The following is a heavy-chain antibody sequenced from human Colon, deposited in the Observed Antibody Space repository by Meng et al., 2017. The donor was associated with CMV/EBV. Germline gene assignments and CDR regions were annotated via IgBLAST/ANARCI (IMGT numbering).Heavy chain of an antibody. CDR3: VRDRTVTKFFYRGMDV. CDR1: GASIFSSSYY. V-gene: IGHV4-39*07. Sequence: SETLSLTCNVSGASIFSSSYYWGWIRQSPGKGLEWIGSIYYSGTTSYNPSLKSRVTISVDLSKNQFSLRLSPVTAADTAVYYCVRDRTVTKFFYRGMDVWGQGTTVTVSS. J-gene: IGHJ6*02. CDR2: IYYSGTT. D-gene: IGHD4-11*01.